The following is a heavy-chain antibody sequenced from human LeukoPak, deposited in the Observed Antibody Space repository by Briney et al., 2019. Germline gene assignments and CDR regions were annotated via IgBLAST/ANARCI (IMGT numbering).Heavy chain of an antibody. V-gene: IGHV1-18*01. D-gene: IGHD3-10*01. CDR3: ARGYMRITSFFDY. Sequence: ASVKVSRKASGYTFTTYGVSWVRQAPGQGLEWVGWISGYNGNTNYAQKFQGRVTVTTDTSTSTAYMDLRSLKSDDTAVYFCARGYMRITSFFDYWGQGTLVTVSS. CDR1: GYTFTTYG. J-gene: IGHJ4*02. CDR2: ISGYNGNT.